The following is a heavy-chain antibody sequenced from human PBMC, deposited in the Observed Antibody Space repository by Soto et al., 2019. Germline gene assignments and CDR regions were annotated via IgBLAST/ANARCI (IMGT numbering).Heavy chain of an antibody. CDR2: INASGGST. CDR3: ARDEIAVAATGRYWYFDL. D-gene: IGHD6-19*01. V-gene: IGHV1-18*01. CDR1: GYTFTSYG. J-gene: IGHJ2*01. Sequence: ASVKVSCKASGYTFTSYGISWVRQAPGQGLEWMGLINASGGSTNYAQKFQGRVTMTRDTSTSTAYMELSSLRSEDTAVYYCARDEIAVAATGRYWYFDLWGRGTLVTVSS.